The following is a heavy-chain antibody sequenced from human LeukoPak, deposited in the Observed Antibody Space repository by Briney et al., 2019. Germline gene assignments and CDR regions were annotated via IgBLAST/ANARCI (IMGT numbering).Heavy chain of an antibody. J-gene: IGHJ4*02. CDR2: INPNSGDT. CDR3: AGEYCSGGSCRQGFDY. D-gene: IGHD2-15*01. CDR1: GYTFTDYY. V-gene: IGHV1-2*02. Sequence: ASVKVSCKASGYTFTDYYMHWVRQAPGQGLEWMGWINPNSGDTNHAQNFQGRVTLTRDTSISSAYMELSSLRSDDSAAYYCAGEYCSGGSCRQGFDYWGKGTLVTVSS.